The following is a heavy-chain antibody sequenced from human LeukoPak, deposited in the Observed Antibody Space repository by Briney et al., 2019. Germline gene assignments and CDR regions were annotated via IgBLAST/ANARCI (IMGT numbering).Heavy chain of an antibody. Sequence: GGSLRLSCAASGFTFSSYWMHWVRQAPGKGLVWVSRINSDGSSTNYADSVKGRFTISRDSAKNTLYLQVNSLRAEDTAAYYCARGPIHTYYYDSSVYYSIDYWGQGTLVTVSS. J-gene: IGHJ4*02. CDR3: ARGPIHTYYYDSSVYYSIDY. CDR1: GFTFSSYW. V-gene: IGHV3-74*01. CDR2: INSDGSST. D-gene: IGHD3-22*01.